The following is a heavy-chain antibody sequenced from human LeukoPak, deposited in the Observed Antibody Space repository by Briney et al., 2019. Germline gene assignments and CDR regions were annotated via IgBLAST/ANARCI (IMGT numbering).Heavy chain of an antibody. Sequence: PSETLSLTCTVSGYSISSGYYWGWIRQPPGKGLEWIGSIYHSGSTYYNPSLKSRVTISVDTSKNQFSLKLRSVTAADTALYYCATHVNDYDSSGYYTGWFDPWGQGTLVTVSS. J-gene: IGHJ5*02. CDR3: ATHVNDYDSSGYYTGWFDP. CDR2: IYHSGST. CDR1: GYSISSGYY. V-gene: IGHV4-38-2*02. D-gene: IGHD3-22*01.